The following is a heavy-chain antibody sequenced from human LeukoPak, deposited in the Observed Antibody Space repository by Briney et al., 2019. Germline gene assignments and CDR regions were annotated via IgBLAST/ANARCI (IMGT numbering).Heavy chain of an antibody. Sequence: SETLSLTCAVYDLSFSDYHWSWIRQAPGKGLEWLGEIINNGSTNYNPSLKSRVTMSVDTSKNQFSLKMTSVTAADTAVYYCAGSMFRGPYNWFDPWGQGTLVIVSS. CDR2: IINNGST. D-gene: IGHD3-10*01. CDR1: DLSFSDYH. V-gene: IGHV4-34*12. J-gene: IGHJ5*02. CDR3: AGSMFRGPYNWFDP.